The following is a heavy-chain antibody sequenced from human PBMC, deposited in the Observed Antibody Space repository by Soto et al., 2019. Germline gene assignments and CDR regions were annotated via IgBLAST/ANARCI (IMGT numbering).Heavy chain of an antibody. J-gene: IGHJ6*02. Sequence: GGSLRLSCAASGFPFSNAWMNWVRQAPGKGLEWVGRIKSKTDGGTTDYAAPVKGRFTISRDDSKNTLYLQMNSLKTEDTAVYYCEVVTAPGGYYYYGMDVWGQGTTVTVSS. CDR2: IKSKTDGGTT. D-gene: IGHD2-21*02. V-gene: IGHV3-15*07. CDR1: GFPFSNAW. CDR3: EVVTAPGGYYYYGMDV.